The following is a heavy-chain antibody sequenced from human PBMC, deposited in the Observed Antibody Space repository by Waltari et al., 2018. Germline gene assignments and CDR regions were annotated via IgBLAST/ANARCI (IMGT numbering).Heavy chain of an antibody. D-gene: IGHD3-22*01. J-gene: IGHJ4*02. Sequence: QVQLQQWGAGLLKPSETLSLTCAVYGGSFRGYYWSWLRQPPGKGPAWMGEVNHSGSTNYNPSLKSRVTISVDTSKNQFSLKLSSVTAADTAVYYCARGRRYYYDSSGYYYSYWGQGTLVTVSS. V-gene: IGHV4-34*01. CDR1: GGSFRGYY. CDR3: ARGRRYYYDSSGYYYSY. CDR2: VNHSGST.